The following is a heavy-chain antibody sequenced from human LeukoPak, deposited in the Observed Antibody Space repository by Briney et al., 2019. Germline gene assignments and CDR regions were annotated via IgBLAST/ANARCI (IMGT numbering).Heavy chain of an antibody. Sequence: GGSLRLSCAASGFTFSSYTMNWVRQAPGKGLEWVSPISSSGDYKYYADSVKGRFTISRDNAKNSLYLQMNSLRAEDTAVYYCARDSSSSNYYYGMDVWGQGTTVTVSS. J-gene: IGHJ6*02. V-gene: IGHV3-21*01. CDR3: ARDSSSSNYYYGMDV. CDR2: ISSSGDYK. CDR1: GFTFSSYT. D-gene: IGHD6-6*01.